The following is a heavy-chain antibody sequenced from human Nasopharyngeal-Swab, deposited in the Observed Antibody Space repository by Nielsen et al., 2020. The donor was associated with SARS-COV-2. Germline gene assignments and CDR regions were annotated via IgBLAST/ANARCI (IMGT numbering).Heavy chain of an antibody. Sequence: GGSLRLSCAASGFTFDDYTMHWVRQAPGKGLEWVGRIKSKTDGGTTDYAAPVKGRFTISRDDSKNTLYLQMNSLKTEDTAVYYCTTDSKRLRQWLVLDYYYMDVWGKGTTVTVSS. V-gene: IGHV3-15*01. J-gene: IGHJ6*03. D-gene: IGHD6-19*01. CDR1: GFTFDDYT. CDR2: IKSKTDGGTT. CDR3: TTDSKRLRQWLVLDYYYMDV.